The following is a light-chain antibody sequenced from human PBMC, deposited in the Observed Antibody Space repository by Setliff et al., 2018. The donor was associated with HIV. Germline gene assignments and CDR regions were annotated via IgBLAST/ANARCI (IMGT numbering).Light chain of an antibody. CDR3: CSYSGRTSFV. CDR1: SSDIGTYNL. CDR2: EVS. Sequence: QSVVTQPASVSGSPGQSITISCTGTSSDIGTYNLVSWYQQYPGKAPKVMIYEVSKRPSGVSNRFSGSKSGNTASLTISGLQAEDEADYYCCSYSGRTSFVFGTGTKVTVL. V-gene: IGLV2-23*02. J-gene: IGLJ1*01.